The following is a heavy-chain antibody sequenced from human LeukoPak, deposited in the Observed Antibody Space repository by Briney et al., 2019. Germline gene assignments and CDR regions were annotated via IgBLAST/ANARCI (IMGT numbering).Heavy chain of an antibody. V-gene: IGHV4-34*01. D-gene: IGHD3-22*01. CDR1: GGSFSGYY. Sequence: SETLSLTCAVYGGSFSGYYWSWIRQPPGKGLEWIGEINHSGSTNYNPSLKSRVTISVDTSKNQFSLKLSSVTAADTAVYYCARRYDSSGPYYFDYWGQGTLVTVSS. J-gene: IGHJ4*02. CDR2: INHSGST. CDR3: ARRYDSSGPYYFDY.